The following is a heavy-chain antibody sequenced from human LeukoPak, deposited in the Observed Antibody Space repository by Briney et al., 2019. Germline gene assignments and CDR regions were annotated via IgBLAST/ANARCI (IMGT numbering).Heavy chain of an antibody. V-gene: IGHV3-15*01. CDR3: TTDPGSSWYFFYGRDPDY. Sequence: RESLRLSCAASGFTFSNAWMSWVRQAPEKGLEWVGRIKSKTDGGTTDYAAPVKGRFTISRDDSKNTLYLQMNSLKTEDTAVYYCTTDPGSSWYFFYGRDPDYSGQGALVTVSS. D-gene: IGHD6-13*01. CDR1: GFTFSNAW. CDR2: IKSKTDGGTT. J-gene: IGHJ4*02.